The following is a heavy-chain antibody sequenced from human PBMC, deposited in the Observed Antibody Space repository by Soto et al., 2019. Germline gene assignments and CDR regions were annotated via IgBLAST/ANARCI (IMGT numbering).Heavy chain of an antibody. D-gene: IGHD1-7*01. Sequence: GESLKISCKGSGYSFTSHWISWVRQMPGKGLEWMGRIDPSDSYTNYSPSFQGHVTISADKSISTAYLQWNSLKASDTAMYYCARHSTNWNYNWGQGTLVTVSS. J-gene: IGHJ4*02. CDR3: ARHSTNWNYN. CDR1: GYSFTSHW. V-gene: IGHV5-10-1*01. CDR2: IDPSDSYT.